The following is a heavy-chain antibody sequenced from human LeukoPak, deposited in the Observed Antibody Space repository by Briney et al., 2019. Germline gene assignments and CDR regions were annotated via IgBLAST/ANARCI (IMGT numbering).Heavy chain of an antibody. J-gene: IGHJ4*02. D-gene: IGHD4-11*01. CDR1: GFTFSSYA. CDR2: ISYSISTT. V-gene: IGHV3-48*01. CDR3: ARGNSHEY. Sequence: GGSLRLSCVASGFTFSSYAMSWVRQAPGKGLEWVSYISYSISTTYYADSVKGRFTISRDNAKKSLYLQMNSLRAADTAVYYCARGNSHEYWGQGTLVTVSS.